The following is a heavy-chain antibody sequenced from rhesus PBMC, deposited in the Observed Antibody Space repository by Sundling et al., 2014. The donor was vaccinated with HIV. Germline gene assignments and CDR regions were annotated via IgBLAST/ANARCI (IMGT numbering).Heavy chain of an antibody. J-gene: IGHJ4*01. CDR3: AREIPFYY. CDR1: GGSISDSYR. CDR2: IYGSTTST. Sequence: QVQLQESGPGVVKPSETLSLTCAVSGGSISDSYRWSWIRQPPGKGLEWIGYIYGSTTSTNYNPSLKSRVTISKDTSKNQFSLNLSSVTAADTAVYHCAREIPFYYWGQGVLVTVSS. V-gene: IGHV4S10*01.